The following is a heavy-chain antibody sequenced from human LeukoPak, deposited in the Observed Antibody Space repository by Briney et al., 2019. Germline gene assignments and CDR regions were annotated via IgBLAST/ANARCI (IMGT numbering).Heavy chain of an antibody. CDR3: TRVRGATGY. CDR2: INHSGST. CDR1: GGSFSGYY. J-gene: IGHJ4*02. D-gene: IGHD1-26*01. V-gene: IGHV4-34*04. Sequence: SETLSLTCAVYGGSFSGYYWSWIRQPPGKGLGWIGEINHSGSTNNNPSLTSRATISVDTSKNQFSPTLSSVAAADTAVYYCTRVRGATGYWGQGTLVTVSS.